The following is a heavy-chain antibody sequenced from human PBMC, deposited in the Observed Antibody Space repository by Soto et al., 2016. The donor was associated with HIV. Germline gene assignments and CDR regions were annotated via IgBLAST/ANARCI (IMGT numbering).Heavy chain of an antibody. CDR1: GFTFSSYS. J-gene: IGHJ6*02. Sequence: EVQLVESGGGLVKPGGSLRLSCAASGFTFSSYSMNWVSSISSSSSYIYYADSVKGRFTISRDNAENFLYLQMNSLRAEDTALYYCARDRGYYYGSGSSKAVYYYGMDVWGQGTTVTVSS. V-gene: IGHV3-21*04. D-gene: IGHD3-10*01. CDR2: ISSSSSYI. CDR3: ARDRGYYYGSGSSKAVYYYGMDV.